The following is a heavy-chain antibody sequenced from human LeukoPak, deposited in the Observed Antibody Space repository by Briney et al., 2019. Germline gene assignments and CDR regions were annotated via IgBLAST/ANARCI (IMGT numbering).Heavy chain of an antibody. Sequence: GGSLRLSCTASGFTFGDYAMSWVRQAPGKGLEWVSVIYSGGSTYYADSVKGRFTISRDNSKNTLYLQMNSLRAEDTAVYYCASHSGRRDYWGQGTLVTVSS. V-gene: IGHV3-53*01. CDR1: GFTFGDYA. CDR2: IYSGGST. D-gene: IGHD1-26*01. J-gene: IGHJ4*02. CDR3: ASHSGRRDY.